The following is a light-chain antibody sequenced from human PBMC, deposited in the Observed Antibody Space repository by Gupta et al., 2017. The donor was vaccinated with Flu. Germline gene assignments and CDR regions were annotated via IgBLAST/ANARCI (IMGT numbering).Light chain of an antibody. V-gene: IGKV3-20*01. CDR2: GAS. J-gene: IGKJ1*01. Sequence: SCRASQSVFRNYLAWYQNRPGQAPRLLIWGASNRVTGIPDRFSGSGSGTDFALTISRLEPEDFAVYYCQQYSSSPRTFGQGTKVEIK. CDR1: QSVFRNY. CDR3: QQYSSSPRT.